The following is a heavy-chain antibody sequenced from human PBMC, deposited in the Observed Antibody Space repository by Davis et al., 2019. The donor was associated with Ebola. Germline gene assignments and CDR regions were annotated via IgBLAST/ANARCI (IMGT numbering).Heavy chain of an antibody. V-gene: IGHV3-23*01. CDR3: ARSGLSFGVVKYHYGMDA. D-gene: IGHD3-3*01. CDR1: GFAFSSYA. J-gene: IGHJ6*04. Sequence: GGSLRLSCAASGFAFSSYAMNWVRQAPGKGLEWVSGISGSGGSTDYADSVKGRFTISRDNSKKTMYLQMNSLRGEDTAVYYCARSGLSFGVVKYHYGMDAWGKGTTVTVSS. CDR2: ISGSGGST.